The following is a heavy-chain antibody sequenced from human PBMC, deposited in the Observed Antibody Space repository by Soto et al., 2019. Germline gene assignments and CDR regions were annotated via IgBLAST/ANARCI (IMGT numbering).Heavy chain of an antibody. D-gene: IGHD3-10*01. CDR1: GGSISSYY. CDR2: IYYSGST. V-gene: IGHV4-59*08. Sequence: SETLSLTCTVSGGSISSYYWSWIRQPPGKGLEWIGYIYYSGSTNYNPSLKSRVTISVDTSKNQFSLKLSSVTAADTAVYYCARLYYGSGSYYGYWGQGTLVTVSS. J-gene: IGHJ4*02. CDR3: ARLYYGSGSYYGY.